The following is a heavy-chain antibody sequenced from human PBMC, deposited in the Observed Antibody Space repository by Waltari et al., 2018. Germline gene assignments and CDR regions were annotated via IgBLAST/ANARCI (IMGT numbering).Heavy chain of an antibody. Sequence: QVQLQQWGAGLLKPSETLSLTCAVYGGSFSGYYWSWIRQPPGKVLEWIGEINHSGSTNYNPSLKSRVTISVDTSKNQFSLKLSSVTAADTAVYYCARVRITIFGVVREEHDYWGQGTLVTVSS. V-gene: IGHV4-34*01. J-gene: IGHJ4*02. CDR3: ARVRITIFGVVREEHDY. D-gene: IGHD3-3*01. CDR1: GGSFSGYY. CDR2: INHSGST.